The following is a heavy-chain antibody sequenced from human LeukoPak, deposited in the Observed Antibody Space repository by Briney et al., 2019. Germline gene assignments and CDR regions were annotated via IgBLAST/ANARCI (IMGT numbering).Heavy chain of an antibody. V-gene: IGHV3-23*01. CDR3: AKPGGYSSSTSCYLFD. CDR1: GFTFNSYA. CDR2: MSPNGGST. J-gene: IGHJ4*02. Sequence: PGGSLRPSCAASGFTFNSYAMSWVRQAPGKGLEWVSSMSPNGGSTYYADSVKGRFTISRDNSKNTLYLQMNSLRAEDTAVYYCAKPGGYSSSTSCYLFDWGQGTLATVSS. D-gene: IGHD2-2*01.